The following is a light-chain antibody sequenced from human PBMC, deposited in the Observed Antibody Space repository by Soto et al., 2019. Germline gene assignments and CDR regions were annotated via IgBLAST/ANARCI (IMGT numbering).Light chain of an antibody. V-gene: IGLV2-8*01. CDR1: SSDIGAYNS. J-gene: IGLJ1*01. CDR3: NSRGGSRPYYV. CDR2: EVS. Sequence: QSALTQPPSASGSPGQSVTISCTGTSSDIGAYNSVSWYQQYPGRAPKLMIYEVSNRPSGVSARFSASKSGNTASLTISGLQAEDEADYYCNSRGGSRPYYVFGTGTKLTVL.